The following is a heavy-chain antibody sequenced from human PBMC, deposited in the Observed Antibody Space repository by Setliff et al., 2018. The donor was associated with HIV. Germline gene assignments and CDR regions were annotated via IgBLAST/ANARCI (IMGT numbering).Heavy chain of an antibody. D-gene: IGHD3-16*01. CDR1: GASMSGHY. V-gene: IGHV4-59*11. CDR3: ATYPRPPYDFEY. Sequence: KTSETLSLTCTVSGASMSGHYWSWLRQPPGKTLEWIGYVYYTGTTNYNPSLQSRVTISLDTSKCQFSLKLTSATAADTAVYYCATYPRPPYDFEYWGQGNLVTVSS. J-gene: IGHJ4*02. CDR2: VYYTGTT.